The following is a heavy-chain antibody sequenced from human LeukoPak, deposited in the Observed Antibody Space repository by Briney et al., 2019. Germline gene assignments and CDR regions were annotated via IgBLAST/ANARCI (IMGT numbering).Heavy chain of an antibody. J-gene: IGHJ3*01. CDR3: ATPYCSGISCLDVFNV. Sequence: PSETLSLTCNVSGVSVSDGRYYWTWIRQHPGKGLEWIGYKYYSGSAKYNPSLKSRLTISIDTFKNQFSLQLSSVTAADTATYYCATPYCSGISCLDVFNVWGQGTRVTVSS. CDR2: KYYSGSA. D-gene: IGHD2-2*01. CDR1: GVSVSDGRYY. V-gene: IGHV4-31*03.